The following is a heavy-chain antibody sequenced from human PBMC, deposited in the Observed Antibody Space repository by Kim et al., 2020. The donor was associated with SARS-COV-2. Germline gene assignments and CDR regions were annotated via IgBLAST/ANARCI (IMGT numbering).Heavy chain of an antibody. J-gene: IGHJ4*02. CDR3: AREKMATYYSDF. CDR2: INPGDGTT. CDR1: GYTFTNYY. Sequence: AAVNVSCKASGYTFTNYYIHWVRQAPGQGPEWVGIINPGDGTTTYSQKSQGRVTMTRDTSTSTVYMELSSLRSEDTAVYYFAREKMATYYSDFWGQGTLVTVSP. V-gene: IGHV1-46*01.